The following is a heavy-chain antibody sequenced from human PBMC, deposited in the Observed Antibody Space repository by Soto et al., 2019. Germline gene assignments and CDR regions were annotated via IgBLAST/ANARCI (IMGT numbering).Heavy chain of an antibody. D-gene: IGHD1-26*01. V-gene: IGHV1-3*04. J-gene: IGHJ3*02. CDR3: ARDVGCPDIIFFRFAFDI. CDR1: GYTLSDYP. Sequence: QVQLVQSGAEVKKPGTSVRLSCKANGYTLSDYPVHWLRQAPGQRLELMGWINTATGKTEYSQKFQGRVTITRDTFTSTAYMDLSSLTSEDTAVYYCARDVGCPDIIFFRFAFDIWGRGTLVTVS. CDR2: INTATGKT.